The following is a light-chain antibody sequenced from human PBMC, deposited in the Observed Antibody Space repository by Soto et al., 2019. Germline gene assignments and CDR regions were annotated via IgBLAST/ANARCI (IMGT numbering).Light chain of an antibody. CDR2: GAS. V-gene: IGKV3-20*01. J-gene: IGKJ2*01. CDR1: QSVRSNN. CDR3: QQYGDLPRT. Sequence: EIVLTQSPGTLSLSPGERATLSCRASQSVRSNNLAWYHQKPGQAPRLLIYGASRRAPGIPERFSGSASGTEFNLTISRLESEDFALFFCQQYGDLPRTFGQGTKVDVK.